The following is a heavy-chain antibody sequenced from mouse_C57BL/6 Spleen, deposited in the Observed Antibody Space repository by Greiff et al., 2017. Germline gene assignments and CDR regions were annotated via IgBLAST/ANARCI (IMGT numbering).Heavy chain of an antibody. Sequence: QVQLQQPGAELVKPGASVKISCKASGYAFSSYWMNWVKQRPGKGLEWIGQIYPGDGDTNYNGKFKGKATLTADKSSSTAYMQLSSLTSEDSAVYFCARRGSSGYDWFAYWGQGTLVTVSA. D-gene: IGHD3-2*02. J-gene: IGHJ3*01. CDR3: ARRGSSGYDWFAY. CDR2: IYPGDGDT. V-gene: IGHV1-80*01. CDR1: GYAFSSYW.